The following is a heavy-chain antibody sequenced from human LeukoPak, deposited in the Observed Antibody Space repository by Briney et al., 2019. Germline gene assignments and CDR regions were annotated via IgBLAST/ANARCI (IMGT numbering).Heavy chain of an antibody. J-gene: IGHJ4*02. Sequence: GGPLRLSCAASGFTVSNNYMSWVRQPPGKGLEWVSLIYSAGRTFYAVSVKGRFTISRDNSKNTLYLQMNSLRAEDTAIYYCAGGHEALGYWGQGTLVAVSS. CDR3: AGGHEALGY. CDR1: GFTVSNNY. D-gene: IGHD3-10*01. CDR2: IYSAGRT. V-gene: IGHV3-53*01.